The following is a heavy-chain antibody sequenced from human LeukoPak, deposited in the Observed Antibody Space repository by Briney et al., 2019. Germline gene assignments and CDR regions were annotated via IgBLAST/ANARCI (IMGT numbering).Heavy chain of an antibody. CDR2: IYYSGST. Sequence: SETLSLTCTVSGGSISSYYWSWIRQPPGKGLEWIGYIYYSGSTNYNPSLKSRVTISVDASKNQFSLKLSSVTAADTAVYYCARADTYYYVGGAFDIWGQGTMVTVSS. D-gene: IGHD3-10*02. V-gene: IGHV4-59*01. CDR3: ARADTYYYVGGAFDI. CDR1: GGSISSYY. J-gene: IGHJ3*02.